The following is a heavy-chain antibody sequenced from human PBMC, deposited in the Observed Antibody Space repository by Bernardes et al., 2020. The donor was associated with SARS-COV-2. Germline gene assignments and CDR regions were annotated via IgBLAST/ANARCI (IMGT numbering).Heavy chain of an antibody. V-gene: IGHV3-9*01. CDR3: AKDPNDFSV. D-gene: IGHD2-8*01. CDR2: ISWNSGSI. Sequence: GGSLRLSCAASGFTFDDYAMHWVRQAPGKGLEWVSGISWNSGSIGYADSVKGRFTISRDNAKNSLYLQMNSLRAEDTALYYCAKDPNDFSVWGQGTLVTVSS. CDR1: GFTFDDYA. J-gene: IGHJ4*02.